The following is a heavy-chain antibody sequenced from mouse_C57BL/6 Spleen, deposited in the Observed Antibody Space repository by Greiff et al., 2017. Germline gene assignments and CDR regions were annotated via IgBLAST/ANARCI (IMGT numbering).Heavy chain of an antibody. CDR3: ARADSSGYVSYAMDY. J-gene: IGHJ4*01. V-gene: IGHV2-6*01. D-gene: IGHD3-2*02. CDR1: GFSLTSYG. CDR2: IWGVGST. Sequence: VQLVESGPGLVAPSQSLSITCTVSGFSLTSYGVDWVRQSPGKGLEWLGVIWGVGSTNYNSALKSRLSISKDNSKSQVFLKMNSLQTDDTAMYYCARADSSGYVSYAMDYWGQGTSVTVSS.